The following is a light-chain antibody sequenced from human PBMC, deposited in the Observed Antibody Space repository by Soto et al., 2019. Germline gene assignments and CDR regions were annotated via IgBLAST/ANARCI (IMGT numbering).Light chain of an antibody. CDR3: LVWDSIGDNYV. Sequence: ELTQPPSVSVAPGETARITCGRNNIGSDTVHWYQQKPGQAPVVVVYDDSGRPSGTPERISGSNSGDTATLTIRRVEAGDEADYYCLVWDSIGDNYVFGSGTKVTVL. J-gene: IGLJ1*01. CDR2: DDS. V-gene: IGLV3-21*02. CDR1: NIGSDT.